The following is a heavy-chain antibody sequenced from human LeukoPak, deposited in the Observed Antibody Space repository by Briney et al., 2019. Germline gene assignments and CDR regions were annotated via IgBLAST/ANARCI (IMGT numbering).Heavy chain of an antibody. CDR3: AKTVGDFIAVAAGFDP. CDR2: IYYTGIT. D-gene: IGHD6-19*01. V-gene: IGHV4-39*07. Sequence: SETLSLTCTVSGGSISSISSYWGWIRQPPGKGLEWIGSIYYTGITYYSPSLESRVTISADTSKNQFSLKLSSVTAADTAVYYCAKTVGDFIAVAAGFDPWGRGTLVTVSS. CDR1: GGSISSISSY. J-gene: IGHJ5*02.